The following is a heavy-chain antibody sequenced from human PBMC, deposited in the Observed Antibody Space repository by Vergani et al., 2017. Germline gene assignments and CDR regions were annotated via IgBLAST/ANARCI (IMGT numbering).Heavy chain of an antibody. CDR1: GGSISSGSYY. V-gene: IGHV4-61*02. J-gene: IGHJ3*02. D-gene: IGHD2-2*01. CDR2: IYTSGST. CDR3: ARKSGCSSTSCYDDAFDI. Sequence: QVQLQESGPGLVKPSQTLSLTCTVSGGSISSGSYYWSWIRQPAGKGLEWIGRIYTSGSTNYNPSLKSRVTISVDTSKNQFSLQLSSVTAADTAVYYCARKSGCSSTSCYDDAFDIWGQGTMVTVSS.